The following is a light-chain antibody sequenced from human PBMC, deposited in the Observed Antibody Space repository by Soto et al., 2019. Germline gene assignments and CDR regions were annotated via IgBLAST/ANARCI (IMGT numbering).Light chain of an antibody. J-gene: IGKJ5*01. CDR3: QQYNSWPIT. CDR1: QSVSNN. V-gene: IGKV3D-15*01. Sequence: MVLTQSPGTLSLSPGERATLSCRASQSVSNNYLAWYQQKPGQAPRLLIYGASNRATGVPPRFTGSGSGTEFTLTISGLQSEDFAVYYCQQYNSWPITFGQGTRLENK. CDR2: GAS.